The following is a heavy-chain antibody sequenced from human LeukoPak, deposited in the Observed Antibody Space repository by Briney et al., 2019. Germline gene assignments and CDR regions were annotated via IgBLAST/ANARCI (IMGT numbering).Heavy chain of an antibody. Sequence: PGGSLRLSCAASGFTFITYAMHWVRQAPGKGLEWVAVISYDGKNEYYTDSVKGRFTISRDNYKNTLYLQMNSLRAEDTALYYCARDRSSGWLYFDYWRQGTLVTVSS. CDR3: ARDRSSGWLYFDY. J-gene: IGHJ4*02. CDR2: ISYDGKNE. V-gene: IGHV3-30*04. D-gene: IGHD6-19*01. CDR1: GFTFITYA.